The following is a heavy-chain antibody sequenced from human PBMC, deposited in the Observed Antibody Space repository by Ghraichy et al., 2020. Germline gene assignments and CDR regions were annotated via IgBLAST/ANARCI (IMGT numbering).Heavy chain of an antibody. D-gene: IGHD2-2*02. CDR3: AKAGVVVPASIRVVHFDY. Sequence: GESLNISCAASGLTFYSYGMHWVRQAPGKGLEWVAVISYDGSSKYYAESVKGRFTISRDDSKNTLYLQMNSLRAEDTAVYYCAKAGVVVPASIRVVHFDYWGQGTLVTVSS. J-gene: IGHJ4*02. CDR2: ISYDGSSK. CDR1: GLTFYSYG. V-gene: IGHV3-30*18.